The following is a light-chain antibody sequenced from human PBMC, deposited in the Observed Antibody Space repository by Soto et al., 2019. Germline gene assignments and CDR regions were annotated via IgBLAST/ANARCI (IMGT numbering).Light chain of an antibody. V-gene: IGKV3-20*01. CDR3: QQYGSSPYT. CDR2: GAS. J-gene: IGKJ2*01. Sequence: EIVLTQSPGTLSLSLGERATLSCRASQSVSRSDLAWYQQKPGQAPRLLIYGASSRATDIPDRFSGSGSGTDFTLTISRLEPEDFAVYYCQQYGSSPYTFGQGTKLEIK. CDR1: QSVSRSD.